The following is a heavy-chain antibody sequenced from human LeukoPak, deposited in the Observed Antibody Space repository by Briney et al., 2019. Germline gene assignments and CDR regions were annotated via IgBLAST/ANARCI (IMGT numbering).Heavy chain of an antibody. J-gene: IGHJ4*02. CDR3: ARPTYYGSGSYYSYYFDY. CDR1: GGTFSSYA. D-gene: IGHD3-10*01. Sequence: ASVKVSCKASGGTFSSYAISWVRQAPGQGLEWMGIINPSGGSTSYAQKFQGRVTMTRDMSTSTVYMELSSLRSEDTAVYYCARPTYYGSGSYYSYYFDYWGQGTLVTVSS. V-gene: IGHV1-46*01. CDR2: INPSGGST.